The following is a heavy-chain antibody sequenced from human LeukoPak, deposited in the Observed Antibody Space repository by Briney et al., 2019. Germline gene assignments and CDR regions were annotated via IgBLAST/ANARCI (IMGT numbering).Heavy chain of an antibody. Sequence: SETLSLTCAVYGGSFSGSYWSWIRQSPGKGLEWIGEINQSGVTNGNPSLTSRVSISVDTSKNQFSLKLSSVTAADTAVYYCARSRGYSGYAYDAFDLWGQGTMVTVSS. V-gene: IGHV4-34*01. CDR2: INQSGVT. CDR1: GGSFSGSY. D-gene: IGHD5-12*01. J-gene: IGHJ3*01. CDR3: ARSRGYSGYAYDAFDL.